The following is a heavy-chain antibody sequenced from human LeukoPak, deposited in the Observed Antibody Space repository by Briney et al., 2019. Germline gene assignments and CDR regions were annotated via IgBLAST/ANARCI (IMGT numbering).Heavy chain of an antibody. CDR3: ARRSGIAVAGVFDY. CDR1: GFTFDDYA. J-gene: IGHJ4*02. D-gene: IGHD6-19*01. Sequence: PGGSLRLSCAASGFTFDDYAMHWVRQAPGKGLEWVSLISWDGGGTYYADTVKGRFTISRDNSKNSLYLQMNSLRAEDTAVYYCARRSGIAVAGVFDYWGQGTLVTVSS. CDR2: ISWDGGGT. V-gene: IGHV3-43D*03.